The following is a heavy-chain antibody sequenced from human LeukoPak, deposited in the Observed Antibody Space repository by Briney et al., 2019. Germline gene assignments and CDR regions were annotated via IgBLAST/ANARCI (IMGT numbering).Heavy chain of an antibody. D-gene: IGHD6-6*01. CDR2: IYADGGT. CDR1: GFTVSTNF. V-gene: IGHV3-53*01. J-gene: IGHJ4*02. CDR3: ARLASRSY. Sequence: GGSLRLSCAVSGFTVSTNFMSWVRQAPGKGPEWVSIIYADGGTKYADSVKGRFTISRDTSKNTFSLQMDNLRAEGTAVYYCARLASRSYWGQGTLVAVSS.